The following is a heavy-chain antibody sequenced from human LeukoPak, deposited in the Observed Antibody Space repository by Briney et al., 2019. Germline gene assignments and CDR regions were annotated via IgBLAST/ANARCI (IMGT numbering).Heavy chain of an antibody. D-gene: IGHD3-22*01. CDR3: AREVRYYDSSGYYDYFDY. V-gene: IGHV4-59*01. Sequence: SETLSLTCAVYGGSFSGYYWSWIRQPPGKGLEWIGYIYYSGSTNYNPSLKSRVTISVDTSKNQFSLKLSSVTAADTAVYYCAREVRYYDSSGYYDYFDYWGQGTLVTVSS. J-gene: IGHJ4*02. CDR1: GGSFSGYY. CDR2: IYYSGST.